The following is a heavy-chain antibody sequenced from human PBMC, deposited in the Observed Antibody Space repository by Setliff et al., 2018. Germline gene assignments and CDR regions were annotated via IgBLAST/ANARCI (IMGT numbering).Heavy chain of an antibody. CDR1: GFTFSRYW. Sequence: GGSLRLSCAASGFTFSRYWMSWVRQAPGKGLEGVANIKQDGSEKCYVDSVKGRYTISRDNAKNSLYLQMNSLRAEDTAVYYCARDQVCGSSWYYYYYGMDVWGQGTTVTVSS. V-gene: IGHV3-7*01. CDR2: IKQDGSEK. J-gene: IGHJ6*02. D-gene: IGHD6-13*01. CDR3: ARDQVCGSSWYYYYYGMDV.